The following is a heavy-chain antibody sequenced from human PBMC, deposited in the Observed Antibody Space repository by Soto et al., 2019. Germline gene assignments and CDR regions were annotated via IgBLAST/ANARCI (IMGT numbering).Heavy chain of an antibody. Sequence: EVQLVESVGALVKPGGSLRLSCTSSGFTFSNAWMNWVRQAPGKGLEWVGRVKSSGDGGTTDYAAPVKGRFTISRDDSRSTAYLQMDTLKTEDTAVYYCTTEPRYTDASHIWGQGTMVTVSS. CDR1: GFTFSNAW. D-gene: IGHD1-1*01. CDR2: VKSSGDGGTT. J-gene: IGHJ3*02. V-gene: IGHV3-15*02. CDR3: TTEPRYTDASHI.